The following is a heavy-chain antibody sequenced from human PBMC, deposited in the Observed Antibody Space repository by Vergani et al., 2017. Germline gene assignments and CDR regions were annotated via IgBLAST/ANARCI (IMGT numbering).Heavy chain of an antibody. V-gene: IGHV1-8*02. J-gene: IGHJ6*02. CDR1: GYTFTSYG. CDR3: ASGYYDSSGYYYYGMDV. Sequence: QVQLVQSGAEVKKPGASVKVSCKASGYTFTSYGISWVRQATGQGLEWMGWMNPNSGNTGYAQKFQGRVTMTRNTSISTAYMELSSLRSEDTAVYYCASGYYDSSGYYYYGMDVWGQGTTVTVSS. D-gene: IGHD3-22*01. CDR2: MNPNSGNT.